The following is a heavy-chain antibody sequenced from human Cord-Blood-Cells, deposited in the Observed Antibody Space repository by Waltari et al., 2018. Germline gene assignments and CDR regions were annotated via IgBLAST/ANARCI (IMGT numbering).Heavy chain of an antibody. Sequence: QVQLGQPVAVVKKPQDRVKFCDTASGYTFTGYDMHWVRQAPGQGREWMRWINPNSGGTNYAQKFQGWVTMTRDTSISTAYMELSRLRSDDTAVYYCARESGIAARANWFDPWGQGTLVTVSS. V-gene: IGHV1-2*04. J-gene: IGHJ5*02. CDR2: INPNSGGT. CDR3: ARESGIAARANWFDP. D-gene: IGHD6-6*01. CDR1: GYTFTGYD.